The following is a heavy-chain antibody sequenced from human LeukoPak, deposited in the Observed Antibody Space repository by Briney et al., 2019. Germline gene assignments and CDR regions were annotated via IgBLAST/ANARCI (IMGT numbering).Heavy chain of an antibody. V-gene: IGHV3-23*01. D-gene: IGHD6-13*01. CDR3: ARDHRSSTWPFDY. J-gene: IGHJ4*02. CDR1: GFTFSSSA. CDR2: ISGNGIST. Sequence: QSGESLRLSCAASGFTFSSSAMSWVRQAPGKGLDWVASISGNGISTYYADSVKGRFTISRDNSQNTLYLQMNSLSAEDTAVYYCARDHRSSTWPFDYWGQGTLVTVSS.